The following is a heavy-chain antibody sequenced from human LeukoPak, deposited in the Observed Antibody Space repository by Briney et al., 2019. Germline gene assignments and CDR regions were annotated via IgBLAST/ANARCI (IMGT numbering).Heavy chain of an antibody. J-gene: IGHJ3*02. CDR2: IYTSGST. D-gene: IGHD2-2*01. Sequence: PSETLSLTCTVSGGSISSGSYYWSWIRQPAGKGLEWIGRIYTSGSTNYNPSLKRRVTISVDTSKNQFSLKLSSVTAADTAVYYCARFRFGNVVPAVKDAFDIWGQGTMVTVSS. V-gene: IGHV4-61*02. CDR1: GGSISSGSYY. CDR3: ARFRFGNVVPAVKDAFDI.